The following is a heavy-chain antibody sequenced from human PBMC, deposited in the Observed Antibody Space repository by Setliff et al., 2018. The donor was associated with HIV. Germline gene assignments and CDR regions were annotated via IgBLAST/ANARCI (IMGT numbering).Heavy chain of an antibody. CDR1: GFTFSHYG. CDR2: IASDVSKT. J-gene: IGHJ4*02. V-gene: IGHV3-30*02. CDR3: ARDPTPKELWFFSGYYSDY. D-gene: IGHD3-10*01. Sequence: GGSLRLSCAASGFTFSHYGMHWVRQAPGKGLEWVTFIASDVSKTHIADSVKGRFTISRDNSKNMLYLQMNSLSADDTAVYYCARDPTPKELWFFSGYYSDYWGQGTLVTVSS.